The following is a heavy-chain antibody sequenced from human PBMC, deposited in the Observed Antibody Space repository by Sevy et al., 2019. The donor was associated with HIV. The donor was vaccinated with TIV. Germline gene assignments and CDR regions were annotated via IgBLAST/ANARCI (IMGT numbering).Heavy chain of an antibody. CDR1: GFTFGSYG. Sequence: GGSLRLSCAASGFTFGSYGMLWVRQAPGKGLEWVADIWFDGSNIHYADSVRGRFTISRDNSKNTLSLHMSSLRVEDTAVYYCARERTYLFDYCGQGTLVTVSS. CDR2: IWFDGSNI. CDR3: ARERTYLFDY. J-gene: IGHJ4*02. V-gene: IGHV3-33*01.